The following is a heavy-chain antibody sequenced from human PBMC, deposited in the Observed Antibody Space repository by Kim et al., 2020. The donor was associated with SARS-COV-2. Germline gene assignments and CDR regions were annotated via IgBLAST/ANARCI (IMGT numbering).Heavy chain of an antibody. CDR2: ISYDGSNK. CDR3: AKDRSSGWPTAFDY. D-gene: IGHD6-19*01. Sequence: GGSLRLSCAASGFTFSSYGMHWVRQAPGKGLEWVAVISYDGSNKYYADSVKGRFTISRDNSKNTLYLQMNSLRAEDTAVYYCAKDRSSGWPTAFDYWGQGTLVTVSS. V-gene: IGHV3-30*18. CDR1: GFTFSSYG. J-gene: IGHJ4*02.